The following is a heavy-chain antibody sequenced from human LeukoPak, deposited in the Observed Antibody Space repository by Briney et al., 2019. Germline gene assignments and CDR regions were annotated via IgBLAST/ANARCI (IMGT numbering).Heavy chain of an antibody. CDR1: GGSITSYS. J-gene: IGHJ3*02. Sequence: SETLSLTCTVSGGSITSYSWSWIRQPPGKGLEWIAYIYYSGNTNSNPPLKSRVTISVDTSKNQFSLKLNSVTAADTAVYYCAKHAGSVGGVFDIWGQGTMVTVSS. V-gene: IGHV4-59*08. CDR3: AKHAGSVGGVFDI. D-gene: IGHD2-15*01. CDR2: IYYSGNT.